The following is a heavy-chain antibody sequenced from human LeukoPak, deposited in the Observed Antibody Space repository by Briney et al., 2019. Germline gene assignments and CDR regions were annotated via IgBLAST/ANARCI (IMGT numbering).Heavy chain of an antibody. J-gene: IGHJ5*02. V-gene: IGHV4-34*01. D-gene: IGHD3-10*01. CDR1: GGSFSGYY. CDR2: INHSGST. CDR3: ARGPPYYGSGRKPNWFDP. Sequence: PSETLSLTCAVYGGSFSGYYWSWIRQPPGKGLEWIGEINHSGSTNYNPSLKSRVTISVDTSKNQFSLKLSSVTAADTAVYYCARGPPYYGSGRKPNWFDPWGQGTLVTVSS.